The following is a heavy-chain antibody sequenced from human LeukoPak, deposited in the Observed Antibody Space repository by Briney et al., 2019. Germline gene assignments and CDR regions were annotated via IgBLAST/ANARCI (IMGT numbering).Heavy chain of an antibody. CDR1: GGSISTYY. D-gene: IGHD6-6*01. CDR2: IDHSGST. J-gene: IGHJ4*02. V-gene: IGHV4-59*08. Sequence: KTSDTLSLTCTVSGGSISTYYWSWNRQPPGKGLEWIGYIDHSGSTNYNPSLKSRVTISVDTSKNQFSLKLSSVTAADTAVYYCARWVTASSIDYWGQGTLVTVST. CDR3: ARWVTASSIDY.